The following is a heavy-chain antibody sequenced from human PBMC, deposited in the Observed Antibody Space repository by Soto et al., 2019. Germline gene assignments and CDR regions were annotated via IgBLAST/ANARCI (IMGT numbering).Heavy chain of an antibody. Sequence: EVQLVESGGGLVQPGGSLRLSCAVSGFTFSSFWMHWVRQAPGEGLVWVSRINTDGSSTSYADSVKGRFTISRDNAKNPLNLQMNSLRVENTAMSDCAKRGVDTFGLSYWGQGTLVTVSS. V-gene: IGHV3-74*01. CDR1: GFTFSSFW. J-gene: IGHJ4*02. D-gene: IGHD3-10*01. CDR2: INTDGSST. CDR3: AKRGVDTFGLSY.